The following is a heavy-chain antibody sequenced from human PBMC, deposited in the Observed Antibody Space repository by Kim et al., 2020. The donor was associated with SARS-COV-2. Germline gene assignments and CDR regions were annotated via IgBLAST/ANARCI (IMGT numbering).Heavy chain of an antibody. Sequence: GGSLRLSCTASGFTFGDYAINWVRQAPGKGLEWVGFIRSKAYGGTAEYAASVKGTFTISRDDSKSIAYLQMNSLKTEDTAVYYCSWSFLEAAKFDYWGQGTLVTVSS. CDR3: SWSFLEAAKFDY. V-gene: IGHV3-49*04. CDR1: GFTFGDYA. J-gene: IGHJ4*02. D-gene: IGHD2-15*01. CDR2: IRSKAYGGTA.